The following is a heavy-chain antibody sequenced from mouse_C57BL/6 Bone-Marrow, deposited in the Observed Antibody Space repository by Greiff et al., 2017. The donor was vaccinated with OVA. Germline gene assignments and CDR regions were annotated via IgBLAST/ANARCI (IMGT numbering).Heavy chain of an antibody. CDR3: TTDYGSSYPSFDY. CDR2: IDPENGDT. D-gene: IGHD1-1*01. CDR1: GFNIKDDY. Sequence: VQLQQSGAELVRPGASVKLSCTASGFNIKDDYMHWVKQRPEQGLEWIGWIDPENGDTEYASKFQGKATITADTSSNTAYLQLSSLTSEDTAVYYCTTDYGSSYPSFDYWGQGTTLTVSS. J-gene: IGHJ2*01. V-gene: IGHV14-4*01.